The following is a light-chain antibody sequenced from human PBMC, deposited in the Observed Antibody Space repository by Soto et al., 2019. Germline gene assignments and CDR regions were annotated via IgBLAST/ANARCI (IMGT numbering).Light chain of an antibody. J-gene: IGKJ4*01. CDR3: QQYGSSFT. CDR2: DAS. Sequence: EIVLTQSPATLSLSPGERATLSCGASQSISSNSLAWYQQKPGLAPRLLIYDASSRATGIPDRFSGSGSGTDFALTISRLETEDFVVDYGQQYGSSFTFGGGTKVEIK. CDR1: QSISSNS. V-gene: IGKV3D-20*01.